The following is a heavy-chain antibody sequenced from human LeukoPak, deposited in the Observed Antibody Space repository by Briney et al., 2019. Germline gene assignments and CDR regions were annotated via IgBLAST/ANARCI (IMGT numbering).Heavy chain of an antibody. CDR1: GFTFSSYA. CDR2: ISGSGGST. J-gene: IGHJ3*02. D-gene: IGHD6-13*01. Sequence: GGSLRLSCAASGFTFSSYAMSWVRQPPGKGLEWVSSISGSGGSTYDADSVKGRFTISGDNSKNTLDLQMNSLRADDTAVYYCARDWPSEWQQLPDYDAVDIWGQGTMVTVSS. CDR3: ARDWPSEWQQLPDYDAVDI. V-gene: IGHV3-23*01.